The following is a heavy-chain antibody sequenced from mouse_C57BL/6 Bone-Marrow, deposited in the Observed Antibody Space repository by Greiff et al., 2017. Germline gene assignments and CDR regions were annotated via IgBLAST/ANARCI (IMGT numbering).Heavy chain of an antibody. V-gene: IGHV5-9-1*02. Sequence: KVVESGEGLVKPGGSLKLSCAASGFTFSSYAMSWVRQTPEKRLEWVAYISSGGDYIYYADTVKGRFTISRDNARNTLYLQMSSLKSEDTAMYYCTITTVVAFDYWGQGTTLTVSS. CDR1: GFTFSSYA. D-gene: IGHD1-1*01. CDR3: TITTVVAFDY. J-gene: IGHJ2*01. CDR2: ISSGGDYI.